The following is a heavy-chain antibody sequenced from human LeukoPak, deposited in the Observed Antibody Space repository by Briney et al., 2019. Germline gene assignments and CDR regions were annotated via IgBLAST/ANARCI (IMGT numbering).Heavy chain of an antibody. CDR3: ARGGEYGSGSYYKY. CDR2: INHSGST. CDR1: GGSFSGYY. J-gene: IGHJ4*02. Sequence: SETLSLTCAVYGGSFSGYYRSWIRQPPGKGLEWIGEINHSGSTNYNPSLKSRVTISVDTSKNQFSLKLSSVTAADTAVYYCARGGEYGSGSYYKYWGQGTLVTVSS. D-gene: IGHD3-10*01. V-gene: IGHV4-34*01.